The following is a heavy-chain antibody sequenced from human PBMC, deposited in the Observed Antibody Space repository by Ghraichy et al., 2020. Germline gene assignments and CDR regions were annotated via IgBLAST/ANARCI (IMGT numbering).Heavy chain of an antibody. CDR1: GFTFSSYG. D-gene: IGHD3-16*01. V-gene: IGHV3-30*02. CDR3: AKDGGYYCMDV. Sequence: GGSLRLSCAASGFTFSSYGMYWVRQAPGKGLEWVAHIHYEGSTKDYTDSVKGRFTISRDSSKNTLYLQMNSLRAEDTAVYYCAKDGGYYCMDVWGQGTTVSASS. CDR2: IHYEGSTK. J-gene: IGHJ6*02.